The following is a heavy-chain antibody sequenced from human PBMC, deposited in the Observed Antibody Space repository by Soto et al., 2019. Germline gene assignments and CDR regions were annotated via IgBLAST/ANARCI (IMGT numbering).Heavy chain of an antibody. D-gene: IGHD3-22*01. V-gene: IGHV3-23*01. Sequence: GGSLRLSCAASGFTFSSYGISWIRLSPGKGLEWVSVISGGGDTTYYTPSVKGRFTISRDDFRNTLYLQMNSLRAEDTAVYYCAREIYDDYDSSGFDHWGQGTLVTVS. J-gene: IGHJ4*02. CDR2: ISGGGDTT. CDR1: GFTFSSYG. CDR3: AREIYDDYDSSGFDH.